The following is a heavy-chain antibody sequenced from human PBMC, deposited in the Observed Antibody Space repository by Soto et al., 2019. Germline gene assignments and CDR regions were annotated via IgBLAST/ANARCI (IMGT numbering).Heavy chain of an antibody. CDR3: ARGLRRYYYGSGSYGGSFY. J-gene: IGHJ4*02. Sequence: ASVKVSCKASGYTFTSYDINWVRQATGQGLEWMGWMNPNSGNTGYAQKFQGRVTMTRNTSISTAYMELSSLRSEDTAVYYCARGLRRYYYGSGSYGGSFYWGQGTLVTVSS. CDR2: MNPNSGNT. CDR1: GYTFTSYD. V-gene: IGHV1-8*01. D-gene: IGHD3-10*01.